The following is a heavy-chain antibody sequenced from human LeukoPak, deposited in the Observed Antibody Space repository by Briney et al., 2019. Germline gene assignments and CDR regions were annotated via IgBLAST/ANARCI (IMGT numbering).Heavy chain of an antibody. CDR1: GGSISGYY. CDR3: ARLGGAILTGFDY. D-gene: IGHD3-9*01. CDR2: IYYSGST. Sequence: SETPSLTCSVSGGSISGYYWSWIRQPPGKGLEWIGYIYYSGSTNYNPSLKSRVTISVDKSKNQFSLKLSSVTAAGTAVYYCARLGGAILTGFDYWGQGTLVTVSS. V-gene: IGHV4-59*08. J-gene: IGHJ4*02.